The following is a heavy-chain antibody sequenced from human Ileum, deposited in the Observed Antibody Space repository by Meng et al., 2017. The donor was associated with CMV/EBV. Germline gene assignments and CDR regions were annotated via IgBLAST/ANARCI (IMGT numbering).Heavy chain of an antibody. V-gene: IGHV1-2*02. Sequence: QVHLVQSGAEVKRPGASVKVSCKASGYTFTDYYIHWVRQAPGQGLEWMGWINPKSGDTNYAQKFQGRVTMTRDTSISTVYMELTSLLSDDMAVFYCARPKGETTWWGGMDVWGQGTTVTVSS. J-gene: IGHJ6*02. CDR2: INPKSGDT. D-gene: IGHD2-15*01. CDR3: ARPKGETTWWGGMDV. CDR1: GYTFTDYY.